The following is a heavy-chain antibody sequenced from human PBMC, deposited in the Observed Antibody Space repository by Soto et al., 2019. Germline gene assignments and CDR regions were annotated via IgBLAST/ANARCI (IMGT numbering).Heavy chain of an antibody. V-gene: IGHV3-30*18. D-gene: IGHD5-18*01. J-gene: IGHJ6*02. CDR1: GFTFSSYG. CDR3: AKDLRIQLRAYYYYGMDV. Sequence: PGGSLRLSCAASGFTFSSYGMHWVRQAPGKGLEWVAVISYDGSNKYYADSVKGRFTISRDNSKNTLYLQMNSLRAEDTAVYYCAKDLRIQLRAYYYYGMDVWGQGTSVTVSS. CDR2: ISYDGSNK.